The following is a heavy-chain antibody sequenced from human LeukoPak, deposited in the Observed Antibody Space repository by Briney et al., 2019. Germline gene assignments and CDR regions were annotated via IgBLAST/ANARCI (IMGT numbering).Heavy chain of an antibody. CDR2: INSAGTGT. D-gene: IGHD1-14*01. J-gene: IGHJ5*02. V-gene: IGHV3-74*01. CDR3: ASGPTGFA. Sequence: PGGSLRLSCAASGFTFSSYWMHWVRQAPGKGLVWVSRINSAGTGTRYADSVKGRFTISRDNAKNTLYLQMNSLRAEDTAVYFCASGPTGFAWGQGTLVTVCS. CDR1: GFTFSSYW.